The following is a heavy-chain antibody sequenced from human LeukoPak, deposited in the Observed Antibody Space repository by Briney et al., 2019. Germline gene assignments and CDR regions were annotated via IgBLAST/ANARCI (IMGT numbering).Heavy chain of an antibody. J-gene: IGHJ4*02. D-gene: IGHD3-10*01. Sequence: SVKVSCKASGGTFSSYAISWVRQAPGQGLEWMGGIIPIFGTANYAQKFQGRVTMTRDMSTSTVYMELSSLRSEDTAVYYCAKLYGSGSYYYYFDYWGQGTLVTVSS. V-gene: IGHV1-69*05. CDR2: IIPIFGTA. CDR1: GGTFSSYA. CDR3: AKLYGSGSYYYYFDY.